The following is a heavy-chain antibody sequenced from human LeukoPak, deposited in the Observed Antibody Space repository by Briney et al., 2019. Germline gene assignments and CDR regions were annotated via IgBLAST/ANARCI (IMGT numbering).Heavy chain of an antibody. V-gene: IGHV4-59*11. Sequence: SETLSLTCAVSGDSFSSHYWTWIRQSPGTGLEWIGYISHIGRTNYNPSLKSRVTITIDTSKNQFSLKLRSVTAADTAVYYCARDLVTVTKGFDIWGQGTMVSVSS. CDR2: ISHIGRT. CDR3: ARDLVTVTKGFDI. J-gene: IGHJ3*02. CDR1: GDSFSSHY. D-gene: IGHD4-17*01.